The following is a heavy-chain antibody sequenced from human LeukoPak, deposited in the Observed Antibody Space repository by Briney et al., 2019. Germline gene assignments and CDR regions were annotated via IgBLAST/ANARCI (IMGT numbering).Heavy chain of an antibody. CDR1: GGSISSGSYY. Sequence: SETLSLTCTVSGGSISSGSYYWSWIRQPAGKGLEWIGRIYTSGSTNYNPSLKSRVTISVDTSKYQFSLKLSSVTAADTAVYYCAGMVTSPYYYMDVWGKGTTVTVSS. J-gene: IGHJ6*03. CDR3: AGMVTSPYYYMDV. CDR2: IYTSGST. V-gene: IGHV4-61*02. D-gene: IGHD5-18*01.